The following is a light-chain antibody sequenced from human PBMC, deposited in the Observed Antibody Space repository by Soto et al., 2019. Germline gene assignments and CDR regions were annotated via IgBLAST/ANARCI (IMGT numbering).Light chain of an antibody. CDR3: SSYTSSRTYV. V-gene: IGLV2-14*01. CDR1: NSDIGTLNS. Sequence: QSVLTQPASVSASPGQSITISCTETNSDIGTLNSVSWYQQFPGKAPKLMIFGVSVRPSGVSPRFSGSKFGNTAFLYISGLQAEDEADYYCSSYTSSRTYVFGSGTKLTVL. J-gene: IGLJ1*01. CDR2: GVS.